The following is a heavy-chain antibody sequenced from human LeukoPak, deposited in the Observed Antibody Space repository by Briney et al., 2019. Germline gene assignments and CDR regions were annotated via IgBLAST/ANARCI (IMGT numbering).Heavy chain of an antibody. CDR2: MNPNSGNT. D-gene: IGHD3-10*01. CDR1: GYTFTSYD. J-gene: IGHJ4*02. V-gene: IGHV1-8*03. Sequence: GASVKVSCKASGYTFTSYDINWVRQATGQGLEWMGWMNPNSGNTGYAQKFQGRVTITRNTSISTAYMELSSLRSDDTAVYYCARDHYYGSGKEGYWGQGTLVTVSS. CDR3: ARDHYYGSGKEGY.